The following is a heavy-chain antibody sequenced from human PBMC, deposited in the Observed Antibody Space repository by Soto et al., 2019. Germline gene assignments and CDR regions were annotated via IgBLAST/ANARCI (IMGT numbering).Heavy chain of an antibody. Sequence: VKGSCKASGYTFTSYAMHWVRQAPGQRLEWMGWINAGNGNTKYSQKFQGRVTITTDKSTSTAYMELSSLRSEDTAVYYCARSHGASFDYWGQGTLVTVSS. CDR3: ARSHGASFDY. V-gene: IGHV1-3*01. J-gene: IGHJ4*02. CDR1: GYTFTSYA. CDR2: INAGNGNT. D-gene: IGHD4-17*01.